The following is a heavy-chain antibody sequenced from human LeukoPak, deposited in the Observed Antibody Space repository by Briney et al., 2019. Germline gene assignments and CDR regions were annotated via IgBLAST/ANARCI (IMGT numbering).Heavy chain of an antibody. CDR2: ISAYNGNT. Sequence: ASVKVSCKASGGTFSSYAISWVRQAPGQGLEWMGWISAYNGNTNYAQKLQGRVTMTTDTSTSTAYMELRSLRSDDTAVYYCARAGTSMVRGVILPNWFDPWGQGTLVTVSS. CDR3: ARAGTSMVRGVILPNWFDP. J-gene: IGHJ5*02. CDR1: GGTFSSYA. V-gene: IGHV1-18*01. D-gene: IGHD3-10*01.